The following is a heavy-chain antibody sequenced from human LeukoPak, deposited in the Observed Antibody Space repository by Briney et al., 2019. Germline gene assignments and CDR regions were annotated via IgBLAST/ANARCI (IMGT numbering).Heavy chain of an antibody. CDR1: GFTFSNYL. D-gene: IGHD3-22*01. CDR3: AREDYDDSSGYSSGLDA. CDR2: ISYDGRKK. J-gene: IGHJ6*02. Sequence: GGSLRLSCEASGFTFSNYLIHWVRQAPGKGLEWVALISYDGRKKYYADSVKGRFTISRDNSKDTLFLQMNSLKTDDTAVYYCAREDYDDSSGYSSGLDAWGQGTTVTVSS. V-gene: IGHV3-30*04.